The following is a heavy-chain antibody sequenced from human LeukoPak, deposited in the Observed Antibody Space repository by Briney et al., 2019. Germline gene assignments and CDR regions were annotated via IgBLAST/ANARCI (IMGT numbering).Heavy chain of an antibody. CDR3: ARLVRGAVTSNCFAP. D-gene: IGHD4-17*01. CDR1: GGSINDFY. V-gene: IGHV4-59*01. CDR2: ISDSGAT. Sequence: SETLSLTCTVSGGSINDFYWTWIRQAPGKGLEWVGYISDSGATDYNPSLRSRVTMSVDTSKNEFSLQLTSVTAADTAMYYCARLVRGAVTSNCFAPWGQGTLVTVSS. J-gene: IGHJ5*02.